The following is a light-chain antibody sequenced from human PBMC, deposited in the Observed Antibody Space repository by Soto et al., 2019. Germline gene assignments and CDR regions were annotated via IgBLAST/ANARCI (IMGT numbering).Light chain of an antibody. J-gene: IGKJ1*01. CDR3: QHYGSSPWT. Sequence: EIVLSQSPGTLSLSPGDRATLSCRASQSVTSNFLAWYQQKPGQAPRLLIYGASSRATGIPDRFSGSGSGTDFTLAISRLEPEDFAVYFCQHYGSSPWTFGQGTKVEIK. CDR1: QSVTSNF. CDR2: GAS. V-gene: IGKV3-20*01.